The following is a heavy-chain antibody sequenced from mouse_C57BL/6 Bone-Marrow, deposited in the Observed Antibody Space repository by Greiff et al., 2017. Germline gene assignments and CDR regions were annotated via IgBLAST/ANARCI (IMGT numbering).Heavy chain of an antibody. Sequence: QVQLQQPGAELVRPGSSVKLSCKASGYTFTSYWMHWVKQRPIQGLEWIGNIDPSDSETHYNQKFQDKATLTVDKSSSPAYMQLSGLTSEDSAVYYCARGSSSGYSFAYWGQGTLVTVSA. CDR2: IDPSDSET. CDR1: GYTFTSYW. CDR3: ARGSSSGYSFAY. V-gene: IGHV1-52*01. J-gene: IGHJ3*01. D-gene: IGHD3-2*02.